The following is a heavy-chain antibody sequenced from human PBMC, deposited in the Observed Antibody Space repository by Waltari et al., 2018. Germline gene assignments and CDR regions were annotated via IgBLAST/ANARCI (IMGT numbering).Heavy chain of an antibody. V-gene: IGHV3-15*07. D-gene: IGHD6-13*01. J-gene: IGHJ4*02. CDR1: GFTFSNAW. Sequence: EVQLVESGGGLVKPGGSLRLSCAASGFTFSNAWMNWVRQAPGKGLEWVGRIKSKTDGGTTDYAAPVKGRFTSSRDDSKNTLYLQRNSLRAEDTAVYYCARSGSSWHTGDFDYWGQGTLVTVSS. CDR3: ARSGSSWHTGDFDY. CDR2: IKSKTDGGTT.